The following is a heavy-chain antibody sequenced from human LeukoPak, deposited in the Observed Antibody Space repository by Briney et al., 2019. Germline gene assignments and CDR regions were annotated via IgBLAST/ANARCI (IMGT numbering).Heavy chain of an antibody. V-gene: IGHV4-34*01. CDR3: AREGGYYYGSGSYFRGDSWFDP. D-gene: IGHD3-10*01. CDR2: INHSGST. J-gene: IGHJ5*02. CDR1: GGSFSGYY. Sequence: SETLSLTCAVYGGSFSGYYWSWIRQPPGKGLEWIGEINHSGSTNYNPSLKSRVTISVDTSKNQFSPKLSSVTAADTAVYYCAREGGYYYGSGSYFRGDSWFDPWGQGTLVTVSS.